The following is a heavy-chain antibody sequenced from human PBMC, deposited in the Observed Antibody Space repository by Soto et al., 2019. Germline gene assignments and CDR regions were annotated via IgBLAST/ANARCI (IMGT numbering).Heavy chain of an antibody. CDR1: GGSISSHY. CDR2: ISYSGST. Sequence: QVQLQESGPGLVKPSETLSLTCTVSGGSISSHYWNWIRQPPGKGLEWIGYISYSGSTNYNPSLKRRVTISADTSKNQFSLKLSSVTAADTAVYYCARDIVVVSANYHPYYYAMDVWGQGTTVAVSS. J-gene: IGHJ6*02. CDR3: ARDIVVVSANYHPYYYAMDV. D-gene: IGHD2-21*01. V-gene: IGHV4-59*11.